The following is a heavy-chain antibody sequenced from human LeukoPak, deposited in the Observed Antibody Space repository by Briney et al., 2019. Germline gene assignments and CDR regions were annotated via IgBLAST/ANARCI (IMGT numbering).Heavy chain of an antibody. D-gene: IGHD1-1*01. V-gene: IGHV1-24*01. J-gene: IGHJ4*02. CDR2: FDPEDGET. Sequence: ASVKVSCKVSGYTLTELSMHWVRQAPGKGLEWMGGFDPEDGETIYAQKFQGRVTMTEDTSTDTAYMELSSLRSEDTAVYYCATDDTMGTNFTYWGGEPWSPSPQ. CDR1: GYTLTELS. CDR3: ATDDTMGTNFTY.